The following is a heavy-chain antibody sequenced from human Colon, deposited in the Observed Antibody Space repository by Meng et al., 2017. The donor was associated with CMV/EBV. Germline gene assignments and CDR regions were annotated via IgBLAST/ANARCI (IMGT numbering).Heavy chain of an antibody. CDR1: GFTFTSYT. D-gene: IGHD3-3*01. V-gene: IGHV3-21*01. CDR2: TSSSGSFI. CDR3: ARDGVRITIFGVDLYGMDV. J-gene: IGHJ6*02. Sequence: GGSLRLSCAASGFTFTSYTMNWVRQGPGKGLEWVASTSSSGSFIYYADSVKGRFTISTDNAKNTVYLEMNSLTAEDTAVYYCARDGVRITIFGVDLYGMDVWGQGTAVTVSS.